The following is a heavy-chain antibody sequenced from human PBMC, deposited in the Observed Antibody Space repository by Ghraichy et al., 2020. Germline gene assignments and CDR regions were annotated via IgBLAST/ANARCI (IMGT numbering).Heavy chain of an antibody. CDR2: IDWDDDK. D-gene: IGHD4-17*01. V-gene: IGHV2-70*04. Sequence: SGPTLVKPTQTLTLTCTFSGFSLSTSGMRVSWIRQPPGKALEWLARIDWDDDKFYSTSLKTRLTISKDTSKNQVVLTMTNMDPVDTATYYCARIPTGGDWFDPWGQGTLVTVSS. CDR1: GFSLSTSGMR. CDR3: ARIPTGGDWFDP. J-gene: IGHJ5*02.